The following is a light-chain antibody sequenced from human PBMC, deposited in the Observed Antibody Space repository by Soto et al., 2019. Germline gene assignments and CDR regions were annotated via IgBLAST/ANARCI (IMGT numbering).Light chain of an antibody. CDR1: QSVRSN. CDR3: QQYNNWPPAWT. CDR2: GAS. Sequence: EIVLTQSPATLSVSPGERATPSSRASQSVRSNLAWYQQKPGQSPRLLIYGASTRATGIPARFSGSGSGTQFTLTISSLQSEDFAVYYCQQYNNWPPAWTFGQGTKVDIK. V-gene: IGKV3-15*01. J-gene: IGKJ1*01.